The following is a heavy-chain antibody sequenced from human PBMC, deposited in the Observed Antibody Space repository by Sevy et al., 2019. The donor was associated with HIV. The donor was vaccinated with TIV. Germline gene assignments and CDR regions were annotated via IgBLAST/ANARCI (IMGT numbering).Heavy chain of an antibody. Sequence: GGSLRLSCTASGFTFSSCAMYWVRQAPGKGLEWVAVISYDGNNKDYADSVKGRFTISRDNSKNTLYLQMNSLRAEDTAVYYCASHYYDSTGYYFPLDYWGQGTLVTVSS. J-gene: IGHJ4*02. V-gene: IGHV3-30*04. D-gene: IGHD3-22*01. CDR3: ASHYYDSTGYYFPLDY. CDR1: GFTFSSCA. CDR2: ISYDGNNK.